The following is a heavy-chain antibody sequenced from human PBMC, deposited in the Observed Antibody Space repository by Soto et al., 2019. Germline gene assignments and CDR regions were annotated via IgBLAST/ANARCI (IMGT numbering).Heavy chain of an antibody. D-gene: IGHD4-17*01. CDR3: ARRRDYGDRFFDY. Sequence: QLQLQESGPGLVKPSETLSLTCAVSGGSISSSGYYWGWIRQPPGKGLEWIGSISYSGSAYYNPSLKSRVSISVDTSKNQFSLKLTSVTAADTAIYYCARRRDYGDRFFDYWGQGTLATVSS. J-gene: IGHJ4*02. CDR1: GGSISSSGYY. CDR2: ISYSGSA. V-gene: IGHV4-39*01.